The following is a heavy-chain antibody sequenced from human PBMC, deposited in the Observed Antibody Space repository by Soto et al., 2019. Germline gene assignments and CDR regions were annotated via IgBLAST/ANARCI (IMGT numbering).Heavy chain of an antibody. CDR2: IYGGGNGP. V-gene: IGHV3-23*01. Sequence: EVQVLESGGGLVQPGGSLRLSCAATGFTFSDFAMSWVRQAPGKGLEWVSRIYGGGNGPHYADSVKGRVTISRDNSKNTLYLQMNSLRAEDPAVYYCAKMEGMDPWAYCFDYWGQGTLVTVSS. CDR1: GFTFSDFA. CDR3: AKMEGMDPWAYCFDY. J-gene: IGHJ4*02. D-gene: IGHD2-2*03.